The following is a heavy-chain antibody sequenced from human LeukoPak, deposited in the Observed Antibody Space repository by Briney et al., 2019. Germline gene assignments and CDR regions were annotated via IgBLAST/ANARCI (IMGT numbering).Heavy chain of an antibody. V-gene: IGHV1-18*01. Sequence: RASVKVSCKASGYTFTSYGISWVRQAPGQGLEWMGWISAYNGNTNYAQKFQGRVTMTRNTSISTAYMELSSLRSEDTAVYYCAGAAAGTDWFDPWGQGTLVTVSS. J-gene: IGHJ5*02. CDR3: AGAAAGTDWFDP. CDR1: GYTFTSYG. D-gene: IGHD6-13*01. CDR2: ISAYNGNT.